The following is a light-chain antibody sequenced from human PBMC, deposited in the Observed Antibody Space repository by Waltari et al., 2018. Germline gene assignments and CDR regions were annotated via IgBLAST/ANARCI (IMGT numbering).Light chain of an antibody. V-gene: IGKV4-1*01. CDR2: WAA. Sequence: DVVMTQSPDSLAVSLGERATTNCKSSKSLLYTSNNKNYLAWYQQKPGPPPKILIYWAAIRESGVPDRLSVSGSGTDFALTISGLQAEDVASYCCLQYLHTPRTVGQGTKVEIK. CDR1: KSLLYTSNNKNY. CDR3: LQYLHTPRT. J-gene: IGKJ1*01.